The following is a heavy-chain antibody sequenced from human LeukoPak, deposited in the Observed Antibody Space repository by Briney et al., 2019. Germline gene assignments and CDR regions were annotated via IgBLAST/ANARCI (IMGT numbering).Heavy chain of an antibody. D-gene: IGHD6-13*01. J-gene: IGHJ4*02. V-gene: IGHV4-4*07. CDR2: IYRSGST. CDR3: ARRLPQQLVDFDY. Sequence: PSETLSLTCTVSSDSLSSYYWSWIRQPAGKGLEWIGRIYRSGSTSYNPSLNSRVTISVDTSKNQFSLRLTSVTAADTAVYYCARRLPQQLVDFDYWGQGTLVTVSS. CDR1: SDSLSSYY.